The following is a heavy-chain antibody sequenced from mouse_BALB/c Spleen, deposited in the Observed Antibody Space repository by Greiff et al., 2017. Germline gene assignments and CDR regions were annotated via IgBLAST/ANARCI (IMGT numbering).Heavy chain of an antibody. CDR1: GVDFSRYW. Sequence: AGGGVDFSRYWMSWVRQAPGKGLEWIGEINPDSSTINYTPSLKDKFIISRDNAKNTLYLQMSKVRSEDTALYYCARATMIMDYWGQGTSVTVSS. CDR3: ARATMIMDY. V-gene: IGHV4-1*02. CDR2: INPDSSTI. J-gene: IGHJ4*01. D-gene: IGHD2-4*01.